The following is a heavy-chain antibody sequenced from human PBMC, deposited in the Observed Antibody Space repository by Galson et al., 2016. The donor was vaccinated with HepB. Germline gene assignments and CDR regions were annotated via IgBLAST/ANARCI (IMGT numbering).Heavy chain of an antibody. CDR1: GFIFSSYG. J-gene: IGHJ4*02. CDR3: AKDYAVAARPPDY. Sequence: SLRLSCAASGFIFSSYGMHWVRQAPGKGLAWVAVISYDGSNRYYADSVKGRFTISRDNSKNTLYLQMNNLRPEDTAVYYCAKDYAVAARPPDYWGQGTLVTASS. D-gene: IGHD6-6*01. CDR2: ISYDGSNR. V-gene: IGHV3-30*18.